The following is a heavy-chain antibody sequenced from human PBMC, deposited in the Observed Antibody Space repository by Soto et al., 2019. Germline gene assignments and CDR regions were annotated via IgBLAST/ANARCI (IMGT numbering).Heavy chain of an antibody. D-gene: IGHD5-18*01. V-gene: IGHV4-34*01. CDR2: INHSGST. Sequence: SETLSLTCAVYGGSFSGYYWSWIRQPPGKGLEWIGEINHSGSTNYNPSLKSRVTISVDTSKNQFSLKLSSVTAADTAVYYCARGRNKDMGTYYYYGMDVWGQGTTVTVSS. CDR3: ARGRNKDMGTYYYYGMDV. CDR1: GGSFSGYY. J-gene: IGHJ6*02.